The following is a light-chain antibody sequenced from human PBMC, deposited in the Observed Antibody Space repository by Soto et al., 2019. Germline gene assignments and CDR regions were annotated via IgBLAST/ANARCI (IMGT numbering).Light chain of an antibody. V-gene: IGLV2-8*01. Sequence: QSALTQPASVSGSPGQSITISCTGTSSDVGGYNYVSWYQQHPGKAPKLMIYEVSQRPSGVPDRFSGSKSGDTASLTVSGLQAEDEADYYCSSYAGSDNPVLFGGGTKLTVL. CDR2: EVS. CDR1: SSDVGGYNY. J-gene: IGLJ2*01. CDR3: SSYAGSDNPVL.